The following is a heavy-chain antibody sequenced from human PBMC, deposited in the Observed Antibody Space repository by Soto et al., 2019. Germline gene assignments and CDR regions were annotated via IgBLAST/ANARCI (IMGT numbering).Heavy chain of an antibody. CDR3: AKDRWVRQLRSYFDY. J-gene: IGHJ4*02. Sequence: QVQLVESGGDVVQPGRSLRLSCAASGFTFSSYGMHWVRQAPGKGLEWVAFISYDGINKYYADSVKGRFTISRDNAKNTLYLQMSSLRAEETAVYYCAKDRWVRQLRSYFDYWGQGNLVSVSS. CDR2: ISYDGINK. CDR1: GFTFSSYG. V-gene: IGHV3-30*18. D-gene: IGHD4-17*01.